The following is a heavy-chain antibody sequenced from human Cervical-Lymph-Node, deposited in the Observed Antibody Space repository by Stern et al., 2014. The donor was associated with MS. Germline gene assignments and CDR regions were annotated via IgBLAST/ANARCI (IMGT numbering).Heavy chain of an antibody. CDR2: IWVDGNKK. V-gene: IGHV3-33*08. D-gene: IGHD3-3*01. Sequence: QVQLVQSGGGVVQPGRSLRLSCAASGFSVSGYGMHWVRQPPGKGLEWVALIWVDGNKKYYADSVKGRFTVSRDTSKNTLYLQMNSLRADDTAVYYCVRDDVEYYDFWRGYLRHDYWGQGTLVTVSS. CDR3: VRDDVEYYDFWRGYLRHDY. CDR1: GFSVSGYG. J-gene: IGHJ4*02.